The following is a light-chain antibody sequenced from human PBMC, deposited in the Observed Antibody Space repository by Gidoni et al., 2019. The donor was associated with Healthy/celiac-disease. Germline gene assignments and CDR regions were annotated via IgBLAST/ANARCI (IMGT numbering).Light chain of an antibody. J-gene: IGKJ1*01. CDR2: AAS. CDR1: QSISSY. V-gene: IGKV1-39*01. CDR3: QQSYSTPRT. Sequence: DIQMTQSPSSLSASVGDSVTITCRASQSISSYLNWYQQKPGKAPKLLIYAASSLQSGVPSRFSGSGSGTDFTLTIRRLQHEDFANYYCQQSYSTPRTFGQGTKVEIK.